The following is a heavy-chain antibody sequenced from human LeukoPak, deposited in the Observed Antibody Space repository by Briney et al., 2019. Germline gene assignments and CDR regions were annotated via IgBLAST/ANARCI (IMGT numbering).Heavy chain of an antibody. V-gene: IGHV1-24*01. J-gene: IGHJ4*02. CDR2: SNPEDGEM. CDR3: TTPYIFTGSFDY. D-gene: IGHD1-14*01. Sequence: ASVKVSCKGSGYSLPECCIHWVRQARGRGLEGMGGSNPEDGEMIYAQRLQGRVIMTEDTSTETAYMELSSLKFEDTAVYYCTTPYIFTGSFDYWGQGSLVTVSS. CDR1: GYSLPECC.